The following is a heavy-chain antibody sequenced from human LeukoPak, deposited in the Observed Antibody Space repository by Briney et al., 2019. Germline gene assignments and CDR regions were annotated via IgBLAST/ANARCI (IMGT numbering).Heavy chain of an antibody. V-gene: IGHV3-23*01. D-gene: IGHD1-26*01. CDR1: GFTFSSYA. J-gene: IGHJ4*02. CDR2: MSNGGST. Sequence: GGSLRLSCAASGFTFSSYAMSWVRQAPGKGREWVSSMSNGGSTYYGDSVKGRFTISRDNSKNTLFLQMNSLRAEDTAVYYCAKGSENIMGAPQADYWGQGTLVIVSS. CDR3: AKGSENIMGAPQADY.